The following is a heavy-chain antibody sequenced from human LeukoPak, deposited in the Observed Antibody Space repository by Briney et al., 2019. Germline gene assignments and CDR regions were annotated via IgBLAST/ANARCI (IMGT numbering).Heavy chain of an antibody. J-gene: IGHJ2*01. D-gene: IGHD5-18*01. CDR1: GYTFTGYY. CDR3: ARQDTAMVSGYFDL. CDR2: INPSSGGT. V-gene: IGHV1-2*02. Sequence: ASVKVSCKPSGYTFTGYYIHWVRQAPGQGLEWMGWINPSSGGTNYPQKFQGRVTMTRDTSLSTAYMELSGLRSDDTAVYYCARQDTAMVSGYFDLWGRGTLVTVSS.